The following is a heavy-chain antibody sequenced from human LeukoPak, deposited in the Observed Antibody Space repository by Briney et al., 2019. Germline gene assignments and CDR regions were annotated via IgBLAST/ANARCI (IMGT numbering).Heavy chain of an antibody. Sequence: ASVKVSCKASGYTFTSYGISWVRQAPGQGLEWMGWISAYNGNTNYAQKLQGRVTMTTDTSTSTAYMGLRSLRSDDTAVYYCATSQGIAVAGRGLDYWGQGTLVTVSS. D-gene: IGHD6-19*01. CDR3: ATSQGIAVAGRGLDY. J-gene: IGHJ4*02. CDR2: ISAYNGNT. CDR1: GYTFTSYG. V-gene: IGHV1-18*01.